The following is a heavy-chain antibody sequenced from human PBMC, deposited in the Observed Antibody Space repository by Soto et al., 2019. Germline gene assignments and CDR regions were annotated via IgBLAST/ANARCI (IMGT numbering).Heavy chain of an antibody. CDR2: IKSRTDGETV. CDR1: GINFKNAW. V-gene: IGHV3-15*01. J-gene: IGHJ4*02. D-gene: IGHD1-26*01. Sequence: EVRLVESGGGLVKPGGSLRLSCVASGINFKNAWMSWVRQAPGKGLEWVGVIKSRTDGETVDYAGAVRGRISISRDDSDNTVYLQMSRLESEDTDVYYCTTDATQYSGSELWGQGTLVTVSS. CDR3: TTDATQYSGSEL.